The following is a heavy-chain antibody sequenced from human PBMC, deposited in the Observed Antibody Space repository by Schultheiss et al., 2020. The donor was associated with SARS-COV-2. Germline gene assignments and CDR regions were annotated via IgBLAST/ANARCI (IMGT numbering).Heavy chain of an antibody. CDR1: GFTFSSYF. CDR3: ARDPDRAASYYYYGMDV. J-gene: IGHJ6*02. CDR2: IKHDGSEK. Sequence: GGSLRLSCAASGFTFSSYFMTWVRQAPGKGLEWVASIKHDGSEKYYVDSVRGRITISRDNAKNSLYLQMNSLRAEDTAVYYCARDPDRAASYYYYGMDVWGQGTTVTVSS. V-gene: IGHV3-7*01.